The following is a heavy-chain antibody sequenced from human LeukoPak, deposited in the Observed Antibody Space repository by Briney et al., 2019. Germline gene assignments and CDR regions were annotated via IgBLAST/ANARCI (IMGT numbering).Heavy chain of an antibody. CDR2: ISGSGGST. V-gene: IGHV3-23*01. CDR1: GFTFSSYA. D-gene: IGHD3-22*01. J-gene: IGHJ4*02. CDR3: AKDEGPYYDSSGYYPWADY. Sequence: GGSLRLSCAASGFTFSSYAMSWVRQAPGKGLEWVSAISGSGGSTYYADFVKGRFTISRDNSKNTLYLQMNSLRAEDTAVYYCAKDEGPYYDSSGYYPWADYWGQGTLVTVSS.